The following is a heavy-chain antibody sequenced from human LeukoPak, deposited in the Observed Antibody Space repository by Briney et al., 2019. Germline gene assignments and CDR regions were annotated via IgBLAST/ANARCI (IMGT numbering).Heavy chain of an antibody. J-gene: IGHJ4*02. CDR1: GGSFSGYY. Sequence: SETLSLTCAVSGGSFSGYYWSWIRQPPGKGLEWIGEINHSGSTNYNPSLKSRVTISVDTCKNQFSLKLSSVTAADTAVYYCARRCIAARLFDYGRQGSLVTVSP. CDR2: INHSGST. V-gene: IGHV4-34*01. D-gene: IGHD6-6*01. CDR3: ARRCIAARLFDY.